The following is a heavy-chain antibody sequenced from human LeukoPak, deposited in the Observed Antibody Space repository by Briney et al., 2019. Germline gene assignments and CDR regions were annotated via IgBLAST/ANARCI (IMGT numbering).Heavy chain of an antibody. CDR3: ARERYNWNVRDAFDI. CDR2: ISSSSSTI. V-gene: IGHV3-48*01. J-gene: IGHJ3*02. CDR1: GFTFSGYS. Sequence: GGSLRLSCAASGFTFSGYSMNWVRQAPGKGLEWVSYISSSSSTIYYADSVKGRFTISRDNAKNSLYLQMNSLRAEDTAVYYCARERYNWNVRDAFDIWGQGTMVTVSS. D-gene: IGHD1-1*01.